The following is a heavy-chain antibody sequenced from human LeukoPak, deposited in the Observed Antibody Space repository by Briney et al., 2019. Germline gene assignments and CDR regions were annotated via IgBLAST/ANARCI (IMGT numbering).Heavy chain of an antibody. V-gene: IGHV4-34*01. CDR1: GGSFSGYY. Sequence: SSETLSLTCAVYGGSFSGYYWSWLRQPPGKGLEWLGEINHSGSTNYNPSLKSRVTISVDTSKNQFSLKLSSVTAADTAVYYCARDPYYDYVWGSYRYTDYWGQGTLVTVSS. CDR3: ARDPYYDYVWGSYRYTDY. D-gene: IGHD3-16*02. J-gene: IGHJ4*02. CDR2: INHSGST.